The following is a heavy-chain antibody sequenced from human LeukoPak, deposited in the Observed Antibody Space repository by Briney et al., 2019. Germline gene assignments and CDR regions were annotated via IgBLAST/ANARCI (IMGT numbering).Heavy chain of an antibody. D-gene: IGHD3-22*01. CDR3: ARTTTYYYDSSGLGYFDY. CDR2: ISAYNGNT. J-gene: IGHJ4*02. V-gene: IGHV1-18*03. Sequence: ASVKVSCKASGYTFTSYGISWVRQAPGQGLEWMGWISAYNGNTNYAQKLQGRVTMTTDTSASTAYMELSSLRSEDMAVYYCARTTTYYYDSSGLGYFDYWGQGTLVTVSS. CDR1: GYTFTSYG.